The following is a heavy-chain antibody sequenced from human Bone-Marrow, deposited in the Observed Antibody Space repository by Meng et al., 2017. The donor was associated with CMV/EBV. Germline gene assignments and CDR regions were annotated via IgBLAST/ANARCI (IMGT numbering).Heavy chain of an antibody. V-gene: IGHV3-23*01. CDR3: AKSDRTSYYFYYLDV. CDR1: GFTFSSYG. J-gene: IGHJ6*02. D-gene: IGHD1-1*01. Sequence: GGSLRLSCAASGFTFSSYGMHWVRQAPGKGLEWVSLIINSGGNTYYADSVKGRFTISSDNSKNTLYLQMNSLRAEDTAVYYCAKSDRTSYYFYYLDVWGQGTTVTVSS. CDR2: IINSGGNT.